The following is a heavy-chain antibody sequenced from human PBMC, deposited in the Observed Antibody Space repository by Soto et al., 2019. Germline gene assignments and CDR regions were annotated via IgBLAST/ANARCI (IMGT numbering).Heavy chain of an antibody. D-gene: IGHD6-13*01. J-gene: IGHJ4*02. CDR3: AKSGARRSWSGFYFDY. V-gene: IGHV3-23*01. CDR2: ISGSGGST. CDR1: GFTFSSYA. Sequence: GGSLRLSCAASGFTFSSYAMSWVRQAPGKGLEWVSAISGSGGSTYYADSVKSRFTISRDNSKNTLYLQMNSLRVEDTAVYYCAKSGARRSWSGFYFDYWGQGTLVTVSS.